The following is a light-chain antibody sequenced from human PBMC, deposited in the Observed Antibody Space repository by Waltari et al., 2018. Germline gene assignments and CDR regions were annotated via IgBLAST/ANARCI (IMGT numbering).Light chain of an antibody. CDR3: NSYAGNNSYV. CDR1: SSDTGSSTY. J-gene: IGLJ1*01. CDR2: AVY. V-gene: IGLV2-8*01. Sequence: QSALTQPPSASGSPGQSATISCTGTSSDTGSSTYVSWYQQHPGKAPQLIISAVYQRPSGVPDRFSGSKSGNTASLTVSGLQAEDEADYFCNSYAGNNSYVFGTGTKVTVL.